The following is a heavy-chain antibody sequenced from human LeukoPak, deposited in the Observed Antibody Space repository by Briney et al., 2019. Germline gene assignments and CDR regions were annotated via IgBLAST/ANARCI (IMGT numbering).Heavy chain of an antibody. CDR3: ARGSFFGSGSYYFAHPTTPLDY. J-gene: IGHJ4*02. V-gene: IGHV3-23*01. CDR2: ISGSGGST. CDR1: GFTFSSYG. D-gene: IGHD3-10*01. Sequence: GGSLRLSCAASGFTFSSYGMSWVRQAPGKGLEWVSAISGSGGSTYYADSVKGRFTISRDNSKNTLYLQMSSLRAEDTAVYYCARGSFFGSGSYYFAHPTTPLDYWGQGTLVTVSS.